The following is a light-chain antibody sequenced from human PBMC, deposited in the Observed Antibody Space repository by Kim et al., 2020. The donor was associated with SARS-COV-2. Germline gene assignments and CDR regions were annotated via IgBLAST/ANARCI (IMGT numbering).Light chain of an antibody. J-gene: IGLJ1*01. CDR2: QDS. Sequence: SYELTQPPSVSVFPGQTASITCSGDKLGDKYACWYQQKPGQSPVLVIYQDSKRPSGIPERFSGSNSGNTATLTISGTQAMDEADYYCQAWDSSTDNYVFGTGTKVTVL. CDR1: KLGDKY. V-gene: IGLV3-1*01. CDR3: QAWDSSTDNYV.